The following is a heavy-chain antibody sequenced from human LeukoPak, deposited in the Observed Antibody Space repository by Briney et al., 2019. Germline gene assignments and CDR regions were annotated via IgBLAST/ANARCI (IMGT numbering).Heavy chain of an antibody. Sequence: PSETLSLTCAVYGGSFCGYYWSWIRQPPGKGLEWIGEINHSGSTNYNPSLKSRVTISVDTSKNQFSLKLSSVTAADTAVYYCARGGYGDYDRALDYWGQGTLVTVSS. CDR2: INHSGST. D-gene: IGHD4-17*01. V-gene: IGHV4-34*01. J-gene: IGHJ4*02. CDR3: ARGGYGDYDRALDY. CDR1: GGSFCGYY.